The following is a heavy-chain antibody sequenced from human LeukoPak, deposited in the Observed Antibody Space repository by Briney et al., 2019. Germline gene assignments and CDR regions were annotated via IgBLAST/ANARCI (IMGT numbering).Heavy chain of an antibody. D-gene: IGHD6-19*01. V-gene: IGHV4-61*08. CDR1: GGSISSGGYH. CDR3: ARDQGIIAVAGSAYYYGMDV. J-gene: IGHJ6*02. Sequence: SQTLSLTCTVSGGSISSGGYHWSWIRQPPGKGLEWIGYIYYSGSTNYNPSLKSRVTISVDTSKNQFSLKLSSVTAADTAVYYCARDQGIIAVAGSAYYYGMDVWGQGTTVTVSS. CDR2: IYYSGST.